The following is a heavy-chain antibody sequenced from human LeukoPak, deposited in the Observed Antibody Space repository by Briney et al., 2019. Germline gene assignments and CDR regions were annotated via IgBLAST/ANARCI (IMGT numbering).Heavy chain of an antibody. CDR1: GGSISSGDYY. Sequence: SQTLSLTCTVSGGSISSGDYYWSWIRQPPGKGLEWIGYIYYSGSTYYNPSLKSRVTISVDTSKNQFSLKLSSVTAADTAVYYCARAPIAAAGTRWFDPWGQGTLVTVSS. V-gene: IGHV4-30-4*01. D-gene: IGHD6-13*01. CDR3: ARAPIAAAGTRWFDP. J-gene: IGHJ5*02. CDR2: IYYSGST.